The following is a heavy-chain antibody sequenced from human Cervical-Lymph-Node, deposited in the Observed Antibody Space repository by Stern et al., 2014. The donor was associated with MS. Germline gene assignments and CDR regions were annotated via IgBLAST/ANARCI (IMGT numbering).Heavy chain of an antibody. CDR2: ISYDGSNK. J-gene: IGHJ4*02. CDR1: GFTFSSYA. CDR3: ARAGDGSYYFDY. D-gene: IGHD1-26*01. V-gene: IGHV3-30*01. Sequence: VQLEESGGGVVQPGRSLRLSCAASGFTFSSYAMHWVRQAPGKGLEWVAVISYDGSNKYYADSVKGRFTISRDNSKNTLYLQMNSLRAEDTAVYYCARAGDGSYYFDYWGQGTLVTVSS.